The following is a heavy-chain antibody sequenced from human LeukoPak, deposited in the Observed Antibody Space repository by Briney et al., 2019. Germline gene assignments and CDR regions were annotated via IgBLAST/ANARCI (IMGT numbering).Heavy chain of an antibody. CDR2: ISASGSRT. D-gene: IGHD2-8*02. V-gene: IGHV3-23*01. CDR1: GFTFSTLD. CDR3: AKDSSVLVAADDY. J-gene: IGHJ4*02. Sequence: GGSLRLSCAASGFTFSTLDMSWVRQAPGKGLEWVSSISASGSRTYYADSVKGRFTISRDNSRDTLYLQMNCLRAEDTAVYYCAKDSSVLVAADDYWGQGTLVTVSS.